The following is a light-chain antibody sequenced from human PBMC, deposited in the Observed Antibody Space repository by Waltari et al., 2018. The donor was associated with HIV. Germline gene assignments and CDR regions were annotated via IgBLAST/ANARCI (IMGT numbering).Light chain of an antibody. J-gene: IGKJ4*01. V-gene: IGKV1-33*01. CDR3: QQYDNLPLT. CDR1: QDITNY. Sequence: DIQMTQSPSSLSASVGDRVTITCQASQDITNYLNWYQQKPGKAPKLLIYDASSLETGVPSRFGGSGSGTDFTFTISSLQPEDIATYYCQQYDNLPLTFGGGTRLEIK. CDR2: DAS.